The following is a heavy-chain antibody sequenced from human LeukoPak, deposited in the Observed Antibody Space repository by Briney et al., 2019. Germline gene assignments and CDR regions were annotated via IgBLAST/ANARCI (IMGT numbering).Heavy chain of an antibody. D-gene: IGHD3-3*01. J-gene: IGHJ5*02. CDR3: ARVLHDFWSGSNWFDP. Sequence: PGGSLRLSCAASGFTFSSYGMHWVRQAPGKGLEWVAVISYDGSNKYYADSVKGRFTISRDNSKNTLYLQMNSLRAEDTAVYYCARVLHDFWSGSNWFDPWGQGTLVTVSS. CDR2: ISYDGSNK. V-gene: IGHV3-30*03. CDR1: GFTFSSYG.